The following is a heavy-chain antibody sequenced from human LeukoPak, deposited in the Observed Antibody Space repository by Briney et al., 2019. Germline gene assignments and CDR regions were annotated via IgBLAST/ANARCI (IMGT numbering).Heavy chain of an antibody. CDR2: IYSGGST. D-gene: IGHD3-3*01. V-gene: IGHV3-66*02. CDR1: GFTVSSNY. Sequence: GGSLRLSCAASGFTVSSNYMSWVRQAPGKGLEWVSVIYSGGSTYYADSVKARFTISRDNSKNTLYLQMNTLRAEDTAVYYCARLDFWSGYCFDYWGQGTLVTVSS. J-gene: IGHJ4*02. CDR3: ARLDFWSGYCFDY.